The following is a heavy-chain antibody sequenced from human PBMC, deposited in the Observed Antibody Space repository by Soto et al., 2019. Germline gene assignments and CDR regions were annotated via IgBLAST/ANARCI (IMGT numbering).Heavy chain of an antibody. CDR2: ISGSGGST. D-gene: IGHD3-3*01. Sequence: PGGSLRLSCAASGFTFSSYAMSWVRQAPWNVLAWVSAISGSGGSTYYADSVKGRFTIARDNSKNTLYLQMNSLRAEDTAVYYCAKEAFQHDFWSGYRGDNWFDPWGQGTLVTVSS. V-gene: IGHV3-23*01. CDR1: GFTFSSYA. J-gene: IGHJ5*02. CDR3: AKEAFQHDFWSGYRGDNWFDP.